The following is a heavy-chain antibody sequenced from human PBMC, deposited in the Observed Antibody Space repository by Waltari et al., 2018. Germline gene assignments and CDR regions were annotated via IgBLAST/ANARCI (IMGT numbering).Heavy chain of an antibody. J-gene: IGHJ4*02. V-gene: IGHV4-31*03. CDR2: IYYSGST. CDR3: ARGAGAQACTTGTLT. D-gene: IGHD1-1*01. CDR1: GGSISSGGYY. Sequence: QVQLQESGPGLVKPSQTLSLTCTVSGGSISSGGYYWSWIRQHPGKGLEWLGYIYYSGSTYYNPSLKIRVTISVDTSKNQFSLKLIAVTAAETAVYYCARGAGAQACTTGTLTRGQGTLGTVSS.